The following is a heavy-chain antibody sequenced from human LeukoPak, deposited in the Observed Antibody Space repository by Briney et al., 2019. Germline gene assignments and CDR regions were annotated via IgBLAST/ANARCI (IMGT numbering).Heavy chain of an antibody. J-gene: IGHJ5*01. CDR2: ISSTSRYI. CDR1: GFTFSTYV. CDR3: ARGVITGTNWFDS. D-gene: IGHD1-7*01. V-gene: IGHV3-21*01. Sequence: GGSLRLSCAASGFTFSTYVMNWVRQAPGKGLERVSSISSTSRYIYYADSVKGRFTISRDNARNSLFLQMNSLRAEDTALYYCARGVITGTNWFDSWGQGTLVTVSS.